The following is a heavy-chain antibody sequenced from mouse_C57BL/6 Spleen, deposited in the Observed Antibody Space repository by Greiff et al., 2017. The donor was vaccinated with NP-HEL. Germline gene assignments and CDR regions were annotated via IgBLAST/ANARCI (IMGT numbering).Heavy chain of an antibody. V-gene: IGHV1-15*01. J-gene: IGHJ2*01. CDR2: IDPETGGT. CDR3: SRSEDCYSSSCYWDY. D-gene: IGHD1-1*01. Sequence: VKLMESGAELVRPGASVTLSCKASGYTFTDYEMHWVKQTPVHGLEWIGAIDPETGGTAYNQKFKGKAILTADKSSSTAYMELRSLTSEDSAVYYCSRSEDCYSSSCYWDYWGQGTTLTVSS. CDR1: GYTFTDYE.